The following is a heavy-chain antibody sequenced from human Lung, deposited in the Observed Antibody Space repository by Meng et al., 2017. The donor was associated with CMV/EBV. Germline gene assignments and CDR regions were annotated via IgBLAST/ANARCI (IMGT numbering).Heavy chain of an antibody. CDR3: ASFPPPGKQWLVTDY. D-gene: IGHD6-19*01. CDR2: IYHSGST. V-gene: IGHV4-4*02. J-gene: IGHJ4*02. Sequence: QVPLQESGPGLVKPSGTLSLTCAVSGGSISSSNWWSWVRQPPGKGLEWIGEIYHSGSTNYNPSLKSRVTISVDKSKNQFSLKLSPVTAADTAVYYCASFPPPGKQWLVTDYWGQGTLVTVSS. CDR1: GGSISSSNW.